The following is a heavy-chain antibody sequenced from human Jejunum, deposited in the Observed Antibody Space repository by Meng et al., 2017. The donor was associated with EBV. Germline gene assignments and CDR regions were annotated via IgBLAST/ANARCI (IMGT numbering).Heavy chain of an antibody. CDR3: ARGNAYNVPSFDY. CDR2: IWHGGNT. Sequence: QVPLQESGPGLVTPSGTLSLTCAAPGASITGTNWWSWVRQPPGKGLEWIAEIWHGGNTNYNPALKSRVTISVDKSNNQFSLKLASVTAADTAVYFCARGNAYNVPSFDYWGQGTLVTVSS. J-gene: IGHJ4*02. CDR1: GASITGTNW. V-gene: IGHV4-4*02. D-gene: IGHD5-24*01.